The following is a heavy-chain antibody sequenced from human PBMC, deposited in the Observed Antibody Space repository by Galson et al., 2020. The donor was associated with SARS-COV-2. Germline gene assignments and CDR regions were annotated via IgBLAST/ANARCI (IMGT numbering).Heavy chain of an antibody. CDR1: GYTFTGYY. J-gene: IGHJ3*02. Sequence: ASVKVSCKASGYTFTGYYMHWVRQAPGQGLEWMGWINPNSGGTNYAQKFQGRVTMTRDTSISTAYMELSRLRSDDTAVYYCARDLGYYYDSSGYPLDAFDSWGQGTMVTVSS. CDR2: INPNSGGT. D-gene: IGHD3-22*01. CDR3: ARDLGYYYDSSGYPLDAFDS. V-gene: IGHV1-2*02.